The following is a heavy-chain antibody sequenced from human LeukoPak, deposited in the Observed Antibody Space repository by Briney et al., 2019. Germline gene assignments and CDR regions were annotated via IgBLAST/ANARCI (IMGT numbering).Heavy chain of an antibody. D-gene: IGHD1-20*01. CDR3: ARRITGTTSDSFDY. V-gene: IGHV4-39*01. CDR2: ISNSGST. CDR1: GGSISSSSYF. J-gene: IGHJ4*02. Sequence: PSETLSLTCTVSGGSISSSSYFWGWIRQPPWKGLEWIGSISNSGSTYYNPSLKSRVIISVDTSNNQFSLKLTSVTAADTAVYYCARRITGTTSDSFDYWGQGTQVTVSS.